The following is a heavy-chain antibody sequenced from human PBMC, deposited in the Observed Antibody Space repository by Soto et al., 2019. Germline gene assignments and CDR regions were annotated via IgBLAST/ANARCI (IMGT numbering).Heavy chain of an antibody. V-gene: IGHV1-18*01. Sequence: QVQLVQSGAEVKKPGASVKVACKASGYTFTSYAITWVRQAPGQGLEWMGWINPYYGSTYPAWRLQGRVTMTTDTSTSSAYIELRSLSSDDTAVYYCSILDSGVWLAIDYWGQGTLVTVSS. CDR1: GYTFTSYA. CDR3: SILDSGVWLAIDY. J-gene: IGHJ4*02. D-gene: IGHD6-19*01. CDR2: INPYYGST.